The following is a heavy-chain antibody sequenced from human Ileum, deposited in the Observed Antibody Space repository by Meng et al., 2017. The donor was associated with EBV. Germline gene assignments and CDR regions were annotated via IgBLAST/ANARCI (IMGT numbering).Heavy chain of an antibody. CDR3: GRDQGRELINH. CDR2: VYHRGDT. V-gene: IGHV4-4*02. Sequence: QVQVQASGPGQVKPSGTLSLTCTVSGDSISSDIWWSWVRQPPGKGLEWIGEVYHRGDTNYNPSLKSRVDISVDKSKNQFYLSLFSVTAADTAVYYCGRDQGRELINHWGQGTLVTVSS. CDR1: GDSISSDIW. J-gene: IGHJ4*02. D-gene: IGHD1-7*01.